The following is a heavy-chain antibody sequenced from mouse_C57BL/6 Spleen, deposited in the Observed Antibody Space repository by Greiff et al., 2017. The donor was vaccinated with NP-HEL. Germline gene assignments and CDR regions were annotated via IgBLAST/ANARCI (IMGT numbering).Heavy chain of an antibody. CDR2: INPSNGGT. V-gene: IGHV1-53*01. Sequence: QVQLQQSGTELVKPGASVKLSCKASGYTFTSYWMHWVKQRPGQGLEWIGNINPSNGGTNYNEKFKSKATLTVDKSSSTAYMQLSSLTSEDSAVYYCARDHGYDQYYFDYWGQGTTLTVSS. CDR3: ARDHGYDQYYFDY. CDR1: GYTFTSYW. D-gene: IGHD2-2*01. J-gene: IGHJ2*01.